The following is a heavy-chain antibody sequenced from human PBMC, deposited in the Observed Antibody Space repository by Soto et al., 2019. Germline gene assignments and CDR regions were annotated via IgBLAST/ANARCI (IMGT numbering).Heavy chain of an antibody. CDR3: TTAHTASAFDI. CDR2: IKTKTEGETI. J-gene: IGHJ3*02. Sequence: EVQLVESGGGLVKPGGSLRLSCAASGLPFDNAWMTWVRQAPGKGLEWVGRIKTKTEGETIDYSAPVKGRFTISRDDSENTLFLQMNSMRTEYTAVYYCTTAHTASAFDIWGQGTMVTVSS. V-gene: IGHV3-15*01. CDR1: GLPFDNAW. D-gene: IGHD5-18*01.